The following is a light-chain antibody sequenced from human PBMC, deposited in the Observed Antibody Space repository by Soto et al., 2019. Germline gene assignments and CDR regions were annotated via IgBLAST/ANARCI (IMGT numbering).Light chain of an antibody. Sequence: EIVMTQSPVTLSVSPGERATLSCRASQSVSSNLAWYQQRPGQAPRLLIYDASTRATGIPARFSGSGSGAEFTLTISSLQSEDFAVYYCQQYNNWPPTFGQGTKVEIK. J-gene: IGKJ1*01. V-gene: IGKV3-15*01. CDR3: QQYNNWPPT. CDR1: QSVSSN. CDR2: DAS.